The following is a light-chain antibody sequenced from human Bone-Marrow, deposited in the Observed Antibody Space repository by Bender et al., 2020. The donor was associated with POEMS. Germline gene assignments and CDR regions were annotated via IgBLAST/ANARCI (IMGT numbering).Light chain of an antibody. CDR1: RLGDKF. V-gene: IGLV3-1*01. CDR2: QNN. CDR3: QAWDTTSQVI. J-gene: IGLJ2*01. Sequence: SYEMTQPPSASVSPRQTATITCSGDRLGDKFVSWYQQKPGQAPFSVIYQNNRRPGGLPGLFCASNAGATATLMIGATQAMDEADYYCQAWDTTSQVIFGGGTKLTVL.